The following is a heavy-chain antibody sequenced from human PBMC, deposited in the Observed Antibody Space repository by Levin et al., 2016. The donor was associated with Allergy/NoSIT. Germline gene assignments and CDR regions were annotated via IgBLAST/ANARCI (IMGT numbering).Heavy chain of an antibody. CDR1: GFTFSNVW. D-gene: IGHD3-22*01. Sequence: GESLKISCAASGFTFSNVWMSWVRQAPGKGLEWVGRIKRKTDGGTTDYAAPVEGRFTMSRDDSKSVAYLQMSSLKTEDTAVYFCTRDLQRTEYYYDTSESITRHYYYGMDVWGQGTPVTVSS. CDR2: IKRKTDGGTT. V-gene: IGHV3-15*01. CDR3: TRDLQRTEYYYDTSESITRHYYYGMDV. J-gene: IGHJ6*02.